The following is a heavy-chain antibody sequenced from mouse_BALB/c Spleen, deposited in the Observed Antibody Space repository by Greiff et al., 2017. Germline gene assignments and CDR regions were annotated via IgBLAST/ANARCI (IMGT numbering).Heavy chain of an antibody. V-gene: IGHV5-6-3*01. D-gene: IGHD2-4*01. Sequence: EVKLLESGGGLVQPGGSLKLSCAASGFTFSSYGMSWVRQTPDKRLELVATINSNGGSTYYPDSVKGRFTISRDNAKNTLYLQMSSLKSEDTAMYYCARGFDYDRYFDVWGAGTTVTVSS. CDR2: INSNGGST. J-gene: IGHJ1*01. CDR3: ARGFDYDRYFDV. CDR1: GFTFSSYG.